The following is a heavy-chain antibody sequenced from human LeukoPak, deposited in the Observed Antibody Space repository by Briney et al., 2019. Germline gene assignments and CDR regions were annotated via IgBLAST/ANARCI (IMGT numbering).Heavy chain of an antibody. Sequence: GGSLRLSCAASGFTFSSYAMSWVRQAPGKGLEWVSTISGSGASTYYADSVKGRFSLSRDNSKNMVDLQMNDLRAEDTALYYCAKSSYLGWDLLGNWGQGTLVTVSS. V-gene: IGHV3-23*01. D-gene: IGHD1-26*01. CDR1: GFTFSSYA. CDR2: ISGSGAST. CDR3: AKSSYLGWDLLGN. J-gene: IGHJ4*02.